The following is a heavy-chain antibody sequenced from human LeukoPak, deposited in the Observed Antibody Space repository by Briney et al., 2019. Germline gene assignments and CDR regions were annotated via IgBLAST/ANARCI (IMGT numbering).Heavy chain of an antibody. J-gene: IGHJ3*02. CDR3: AKTMTTVTTGAFDI. Sequence: GGSLRLSCAASGFTFSSYEMNWVRQAPGKGLEWVSYISSSGSGGSTYYADSVKGRFTISRDNSKNTLYLQMNSLRAEDTAVYYCAKTMTTVTTGAFDIWGQGTMVTVSS. D-gene: IGHD4-17*01. V-gene: IGHV3-23*01. CDR1: GFTFSSYE. CDR2: ISSSGSGGST.